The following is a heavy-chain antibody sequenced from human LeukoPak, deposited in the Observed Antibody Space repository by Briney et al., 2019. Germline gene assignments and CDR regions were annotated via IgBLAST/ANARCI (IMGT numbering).Heavy chain of an antibody. CDR2: VGHSGSA. Sequence: SETLSLTCTVSGGSISSGSYYWSWIRQPPGKGLEWIGDVGHSGSADYNPSLKSRVTVSADPSKTQFSLKLTSVTAADTAVYYCATRGDYSDTSGNSYDALDIWGQGTMVTVSS. CDR1: GGSISSGSYY. D-gene: IGHD3-22*01. CDR3: ATRGDYSDTSGNSYDALDI. V-gene: IGHV4-39*07. J-gene: IGHJ3*02.